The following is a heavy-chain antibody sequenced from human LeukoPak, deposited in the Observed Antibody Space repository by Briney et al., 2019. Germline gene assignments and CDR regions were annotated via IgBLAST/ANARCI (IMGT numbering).Heavy chain of an antibody. D-gene: IGHD6-13*01. J-gene: IGHJ5*02. V-gene: IGHV4-59*01. CDR2: IYYSGTS. Sequence: SETLSLTCAVSGGSIRSSHWSWVRQPPGKGLEFVGYIYYSGTSNYNPSLKSRVTMSVATSNNHFSLKLNSVAAADTAVYYCAKAAGYSTIYWFDPWGQGTLVTVSS. CDR1: GGSIRSSH. CDR3: AKAAGYSTIYWFDP.